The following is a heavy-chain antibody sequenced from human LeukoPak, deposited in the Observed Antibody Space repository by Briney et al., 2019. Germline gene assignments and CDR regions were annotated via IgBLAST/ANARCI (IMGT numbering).Heavy chain of an antibody. CDR2: INPNSGGT. J-gene: IGHJ4*02. V-gene: IGHV1-2*02. Sequence: GASVKVSCKASGYTFTGYYMHWVRQAPGQGLEWMGWINPNSGGTNYAQKFQGRVTMTRDTSISTAYMELSRLRSDDAAVYYCARDNPGSGNYFAYWGQGTLVTVSS. CDR3: ARDNPGSGNYFAY. D-gene: IGHD3-10*01. CDR1: GYTFTGYY.